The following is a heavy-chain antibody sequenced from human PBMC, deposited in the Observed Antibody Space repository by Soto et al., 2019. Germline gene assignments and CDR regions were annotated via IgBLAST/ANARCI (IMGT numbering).Heavy chain of an antibody. Sequence: GGSLRLSCAASGFTFSSYSMNWVRQAPGKGLEWVSSISSSSSYIYYADSVKGRFTISRDNAKNSLYLQMNSLRAEDTAVDYCARDPRGRNLNAFDIWGQGTMVTVSS. CDR3: ARDPRGRNLNAFDI. V-gene: IGHV3-21*01. CDR2: ISSSSSYI. D-gene: IGHD6-25*01. J-gene: IGHJ3*02. CDR1: GFTFSSYS.